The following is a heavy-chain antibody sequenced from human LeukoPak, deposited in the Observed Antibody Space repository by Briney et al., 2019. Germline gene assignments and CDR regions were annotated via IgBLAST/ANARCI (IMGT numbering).Heavy chain of an antibody. D-gene: IGHD4-23*01. J-gene: IGHJ3*02. V-gene: IGHV1-18*01. CDR2: ISGYNGNT. CDR3: ATLSDYRGSRPFDI. Sequence: ASVKVSCKASGYTFTSYGISWVRQAPGQGLEGMGWISGYNGNTNYAQKLQGRVTMTTDTSTSTAFMELRSLTSDDTAVYYCATLSDYRGSRPFDIWGQGTMVTVSS. CDR1: GYTFTSYG.